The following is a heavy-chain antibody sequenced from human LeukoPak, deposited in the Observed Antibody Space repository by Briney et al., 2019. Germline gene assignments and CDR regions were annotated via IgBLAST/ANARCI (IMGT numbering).Heavy chain of an antibody. CDR1: GGSISSSNW. D-gene: IGHD3-3*01. Sequence: PSETLSLTCAVSGGSISSSNWWSWVRQPPGKGLEWIGESYHSGSTNYNPSLKSRVTISVDKSKNQFSLKLSSVTAADTAVYYCARDSSGGEWLLYYYMDVWGKGTTVTVSS. V-gene: IGHV4-4*02. CDR3: ARDSSGGEWLLYYYMDV. CDR2: SYHSGST. J-gene: IGHJ6*03.